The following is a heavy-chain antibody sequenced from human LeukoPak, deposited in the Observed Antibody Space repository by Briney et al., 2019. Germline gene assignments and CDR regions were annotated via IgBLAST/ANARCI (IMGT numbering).Heavy chain of an antibody. J-gene: IGHJ1*01. CDR2: IYYSGGT. Sequence: SSETLSLTCTVSGGSSSPYYWSWIRQPPGKGLEWIGCIYYSGGTNYNPSLKSRVTISVDTSKNQFSLKLSSVTAADTAVYYCARVGRDFWSGHGDFQHWGQGTLVTVSS. CDR1: GGSSSPYY. CDR3: ARVGRDFWSGHGDFQH. D-gene: IGHD3-3*01. V-gene: IGHV4-59*01.